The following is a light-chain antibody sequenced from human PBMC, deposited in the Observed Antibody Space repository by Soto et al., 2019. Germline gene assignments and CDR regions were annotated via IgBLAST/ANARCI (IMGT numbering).Light chain of an antibody. Sequence: QSALTQPRSVSGSPGQSVTISCTGTSSDVGGYNYVSWYQQHPGKAPKLMIYDVSKRPSGVPDRFSGSKSGTTASLTISGPQAEDDADYYCCSYAVSCPYVFGTGTKLTVL. J-gene: IGLJ1*01. CDR1: SSDVGGYNY. CDR3: CSYAVSCPYV. V-gene: IGLV2-11*01. CDR2: DVS.